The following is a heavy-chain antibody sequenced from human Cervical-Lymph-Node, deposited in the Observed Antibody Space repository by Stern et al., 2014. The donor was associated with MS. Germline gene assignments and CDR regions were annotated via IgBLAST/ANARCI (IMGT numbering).Heavy chain of an antibody. V-gene: IGHV4-39*01. CDR2: VYYSGAT. J-gene: IGHJ4*02. CDR3: AKHACTGAACPFDL. CDR1: GDSISSYTHY. D-gene: IGHD2-8*02. Sequence: VQLVESGPGLVKPSETLSLTCAVSGDSISSYTHYWAWIRQPPGKGLEWIGSVYYSGATSYSPPFKSPATIPVDTSKNHFSLGLNSVTAADTAVYYCAKHACTGAACPFDLWGQGTLVTVSS.